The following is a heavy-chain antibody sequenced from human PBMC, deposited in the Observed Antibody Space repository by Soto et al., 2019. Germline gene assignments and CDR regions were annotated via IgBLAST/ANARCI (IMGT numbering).Heavy chain of an antibody. CDR3: ARDPKRRDGYNFDS. V-gene: IGHV3-21*04. D-gene: IGHD5-12*01. CDR2: IRGFSPYT. CDR1: GFTFRTYT. J-gene: IGHJ4*02. Sequence: EVQLVESGGGLVKPGGSLRLSCISSGFTFRTYTMNWVRQAPGKGLEWVSGIRGFSPYTFYAESVKGRFTISRDNAKKVLFLQMSGLRVDDTAVYYCARDPKRRDGYNFDSWGRGALVTVSS.